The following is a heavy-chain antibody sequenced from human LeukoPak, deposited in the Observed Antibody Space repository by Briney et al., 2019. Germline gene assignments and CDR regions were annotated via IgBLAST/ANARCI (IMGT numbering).Heavy chain of an antibody. CDR3: ASRWGSIQYNS. CDR2: ISAYNGNT. D-gene: IGHD5-24*01. J-gene: IGHJ5*02. V-gene: IGHV1-18*01. Sequence: ASVKVSCKASGYTFTSYGISWVRQAPGQGLEWMGWISAYNGNTNYAQKLQGRVTMTTDTSTSTAYMELSSLRSEDTAVYYCASRWGSIQYNSWGQGTLVTVSS. CDR1: GYTFTSYG.